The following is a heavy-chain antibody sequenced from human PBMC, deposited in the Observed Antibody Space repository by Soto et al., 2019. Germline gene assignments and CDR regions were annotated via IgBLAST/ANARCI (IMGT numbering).Heavy chain of an antibody. CDR1: GFTFSGYA. Sequence: GGSLRLSFSASGFTFSGYAMHWVRQAPGKGLEYVSVISSNGGSTYYADSVKGRFTISRDNSKNTLYLQMSSLRAEDTAVYYCVKILQYTPGLPHWGQGTLVTVSS. CDR2: ISSNGGST. V-gene: IGHV3-64D*06. J-gene: IGHJ4*02. D-gene: IGHD5-18*01. CDR3: VKILQYTPGLPH.